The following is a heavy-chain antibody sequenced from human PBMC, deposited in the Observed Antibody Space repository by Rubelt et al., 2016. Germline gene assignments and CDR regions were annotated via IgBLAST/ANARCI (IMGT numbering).Heavy chain of an antibody. CDR1: GGSISGCF. D-gene: IGHD5-18*01. Sequence: TVSGGSISGCFWSWIRQPPGKGLEWIGYIYYSGSTNYNSSLKSRVTISVDTSKSQSSLTLSSVTAADTAVYYCARVGDSGGGYGYTGLYYFDYWGQGTLVTVSS. CDR2: IYYSGST. V-gene: IGHV4-59*01. J-gene: IGHJ4*02. CDR3: ARVGDSGGGYGYTGLYYFDY.